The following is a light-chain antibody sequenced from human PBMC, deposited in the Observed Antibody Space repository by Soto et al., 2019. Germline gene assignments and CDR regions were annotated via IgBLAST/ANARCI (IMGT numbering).Light chain of an antibody. CDR3: MQALQTPRT. J-gene: IGKJ1*01. CDR1: QSLLHGNGYNY. Sequence: DVLRTQSPLCGACSAGEPSAVSCRSSQSLLHGNGYNYLVWYLQKPGQSPHLLIYLGSYRASGVPDRFSGSGSGTDFTLKISRVEAEDVGVYYCMQALQTPRTFGLGTKVDIK. V-gene: IGKV2-28*01. CDR2: LGS.